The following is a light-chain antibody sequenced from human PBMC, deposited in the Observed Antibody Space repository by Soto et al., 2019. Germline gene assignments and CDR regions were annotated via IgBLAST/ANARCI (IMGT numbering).Light chain of an antibody. V-gene: IGLV1-51*01. CDR3: GSWDVTRNAHVV. CDR2: DNN. CDR1: RSNIGNNN. J-gene: IGLJ2*01. Sequence: QSVLTQPPSVSAAPGQKVTISCSGSRSNIGNNNVSWYQQLPGAAPKLLIYDNNKRPSGIPDRFSGSKSGTSATLGIAGLQTGDEADYYCGSWDVTRNAHVVFGGGTKLTVL.